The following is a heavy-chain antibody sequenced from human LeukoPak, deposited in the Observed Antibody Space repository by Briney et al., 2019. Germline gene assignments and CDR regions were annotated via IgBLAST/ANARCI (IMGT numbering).Heavy chain of an antibody. CDR3: ARAPGYYGAGIPYFDY. J-gene: IGHJ4*02. CDR1: GGSISSGDYS. CDR2: FYHGGNT. D-gene: IGHD3-10*01. V-gene: IGHV4-30-2*01. Sequence: PSETLSLTCAVSGGSISSGDYSWSWIRQPPGKGLEWIGYFYHGGNTHYNPSLKSRVTISVDRSNNQFSLSLTSVTAADTAVYYCARAPGYYGAGIPYFDYWGQGTLVTVSS.